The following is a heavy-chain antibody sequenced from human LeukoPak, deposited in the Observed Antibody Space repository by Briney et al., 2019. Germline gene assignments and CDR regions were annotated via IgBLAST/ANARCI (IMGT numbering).Heavy chain of an antibody. Sequence: GASVKVSCEASGGTFSSYAISWVRQAPGQGLEWMGRIIPILGITNYAQKFQGRVTITADKSTSTAYMELSSLRSEDTAVYYCARSRGTVVVPAAYFDYWGQGTLVTVSS. J-gene: IGHJ4*02. D-gene: IGHD2-2*01. V-gene: IGHV1-69*04. CDR1: GGTFSSYA. CDR3: ARSRGTVVVPAAYFDY. CDR2: IIPILGIT.